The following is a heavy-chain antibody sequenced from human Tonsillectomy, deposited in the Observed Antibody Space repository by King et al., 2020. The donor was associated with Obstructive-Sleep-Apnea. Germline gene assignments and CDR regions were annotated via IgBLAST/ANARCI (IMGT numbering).Heavy chain of an antibody. Sequence: QLQESGPGLVKPSQTLSLTCAVSGGSISSGGYSWSWIRQPPEKGLEWIGDIYYSGSIYYNPSLKSRVTMSADTSKKQFSLKLSSVTAADTAVYYCARGHYYGSGSPYYFDQWGQGILVTVSS. CDR1: GGSISSGGYS. V-gene: IGHV4-30-4*07. D-gene: IGHD3-10*01. J-gene: IGHJ4*02. CDR3: ARGHYYGSGSPYYFDQ. CDR2: IYYSGSI.